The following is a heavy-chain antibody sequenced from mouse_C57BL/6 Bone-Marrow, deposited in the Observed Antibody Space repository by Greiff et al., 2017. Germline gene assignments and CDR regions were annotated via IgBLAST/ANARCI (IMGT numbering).Heavy chain of an antibody. J-gene: IGHJ3*01. CDR1: GYTFTSYW. Sequence: QVQLQQPGAELVRPGASVKLSCKASGYTFTSYWMHWVKQRPGQGLEWIGVIDPADSYTNYNQKFKGKATLPVDTSSSTAYMQLSSLTSEDSAVYYCARSGVYYGSSLSWFAYWGQGTLVTVSA. CDR2: IDPADSYT. V-gene: IGHV1-59*01. D-gene: IGHD1-1*01. CDR3: ARSGVYYGSSLSWFAY.